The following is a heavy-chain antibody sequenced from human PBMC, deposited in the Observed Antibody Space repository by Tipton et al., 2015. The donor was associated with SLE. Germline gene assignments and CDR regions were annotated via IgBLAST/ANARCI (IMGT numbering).Heavy chain of an antibody. Sequence: TLSLTCTVSGGSISSGSYYWSWIRQPAGKGLEWIGYIYYSGSTNYNPSLKSRVTISVDTSKNQFSLKLSSVTAADTAVYYCARDAISSSSYYFDYWGQGTLVTVSS. CDR2: IYYSGST. CDR1: GGSISSGSYY. J-gene: IGHJ4*02. V-gene: IGHV4-61*10. D-gene: IGHD6-6*01. CDR3: ARDAISSSSYYFDY.